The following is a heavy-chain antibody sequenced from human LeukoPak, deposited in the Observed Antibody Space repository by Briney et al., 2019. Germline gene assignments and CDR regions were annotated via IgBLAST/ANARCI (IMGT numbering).Heavy chain of an antibody. J-gene: IGHJ4*02. D-gene: IGHD4-17*01. CDR3: ARDRGMTTVTLDC. Sequence: GGSLRLPCAASGFTFSSYGMHWVRQAPGKGLEWVAVIWYDGSNKYYSDSVKGRFTISRDDSENTLYLQMNSLRAEDTAVYYCARDRGMTTVTLDCWGQGTLVTVSS. V-gene: IGHV3-33*01. CDR2: IWYDGSNK. CDR1: GFTFSSYG.